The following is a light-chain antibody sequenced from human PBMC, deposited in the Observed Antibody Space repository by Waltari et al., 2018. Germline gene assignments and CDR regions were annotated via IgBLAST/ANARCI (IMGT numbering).Light chain of an antibody. V-gene: IGKV3-15*01. CDR3: QQYHKWPPGG. CDR1: QRVNTN. CDR2: AAS. Sequence: VVTQSPATLSVSPGKTVTLSCRASQRVNTNLAWYQQKPGHAPRLLIFAASTRAPGIPSRFGGSGSGTEFTLTITSLQFEDVGVYFCQQYHKWPPGGFGGGTKVEIE. J-gene: IGKJ4*01.